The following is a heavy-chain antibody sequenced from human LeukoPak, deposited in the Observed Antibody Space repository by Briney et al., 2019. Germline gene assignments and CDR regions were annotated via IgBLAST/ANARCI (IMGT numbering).Heavy chain of an antibody. CDR2: INSDGGNT. CDR1: GFTFSSYW. D-gene: IGHD3-22*01. Sequence: GGSLRLSCAASGFTFSSYWMHWVRQAPGKGLVWVSRINSDGGNTRYADSVKDRFTISRDNAKNTLYLQMNSLRAEDTAVYYCARGGGYPDYWGQGTLVTVSS. J-gene: IGHJ4*02. V-gene: IGHV3-74*01. CDR3: ARGGGYPDY.